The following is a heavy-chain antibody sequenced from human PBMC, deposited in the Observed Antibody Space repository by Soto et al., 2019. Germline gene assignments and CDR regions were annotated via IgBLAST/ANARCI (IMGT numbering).Heavy chain of an antibody. V-gene: IGHV2-5*02. J-gene: IGHJ4*02. CDR2: IYWDVDK. CDR3: AHIGISTWFTY. Sequence: QITLKESGPTLVKPTQTLTLTCTFSGFSLSTRGVGVGWIRQPPGKALEWLALIYWDVDKRYSPSLRSRLTPTMXTSKNQVVLTLTNMDPVDTATYYCAHIGISTWFTYWGQGTLVTVSS. CDR1: GFSLSTRGVG. D-gene: IGHD3-10*01.